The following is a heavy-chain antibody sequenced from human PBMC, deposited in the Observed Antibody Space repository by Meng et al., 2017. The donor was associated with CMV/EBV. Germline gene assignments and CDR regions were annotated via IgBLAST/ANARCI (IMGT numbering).Heavy chain of an antibody. J-gene: IGHJ4*02. CDR1: GGTFSTFA. CDR2: IIPVFETE. CDR3: ARGGDSWYSDY. V-gene: IGHV1-69*12. Sequence: QVQLLQSAAEAQQPGSSVNVSCKTSGGTFSTFAISWVRSAPGEGLEWMGGIIPVFETENYAARFQDRVTITADDSTTTAYMELSSLRADDTALYFCARGGDSWYSDYWGQGTLVTVSS. D-gene: IGHD1-26*01.